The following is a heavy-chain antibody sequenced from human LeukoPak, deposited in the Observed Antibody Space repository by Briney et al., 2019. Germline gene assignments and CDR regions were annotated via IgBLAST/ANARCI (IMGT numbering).Heavy chain of an antibody. D-gene: IGHD3-16*02. CDR3: ARVYLYTTGWSAAYYYVMDV. J-gene: IGHJ6*04. V-gene: IGHV1-18*01. Sequence: ASVKASCKASTYISSDFGISWVRLAPGGGLEWIGWVSGDNGQTNYGHKFYGRVTMTMVTYTNTASMELRGLRSDDTAIYYCARVYLYTTGWSAAYYYVMDVWGKGTTVIVSS. CDR1: TYISSDFG. CDR2: VSGDNGQT.